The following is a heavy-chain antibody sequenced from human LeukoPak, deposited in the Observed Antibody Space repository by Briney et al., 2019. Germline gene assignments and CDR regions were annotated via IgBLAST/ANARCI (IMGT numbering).Heavy chain of an antibody. V-gene: IGHV3-48*01. CDR2: ISSSTSTI. J-gene: IGHJ3*02. Sequence: GGSLRLSCAASGFTFSDYSMNWVRQAPGKGLEWVSYISSSTSTIYYADSVEGRFTISRDNAKNSLYLQMNSLRADDTAVYYCAKRLLNVSAFDIWGQGTMVTVSS. CDR3: AKRLLNVSAFDI. D-gene: IGHD3-16*01. CDR1: GFTFSDYS.